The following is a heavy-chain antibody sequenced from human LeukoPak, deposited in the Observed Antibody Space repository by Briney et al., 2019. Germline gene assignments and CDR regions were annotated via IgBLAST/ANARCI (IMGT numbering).Heavy chain of an antibody. D-gene: IGHD5-18*01. CDR1: GLNVSTNN. CDR3: ARGYSSADY. CDR2: IYRGGST. J-gene: IGHJ4*02. Sequence: GGSLRLPCAASGLNVSTNNMNWVRQAPGRGLEWVSVIYRGGSTLNANSVKGRFTISRDSSRNTLFLQMNSLRAEDTAVYYCARGYSSADYWGQGTLVTVSS. V-gene: IGHV3-53*01.